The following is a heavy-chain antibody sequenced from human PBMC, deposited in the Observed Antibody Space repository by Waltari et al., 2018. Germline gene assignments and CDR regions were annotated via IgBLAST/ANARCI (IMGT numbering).Heavy chain of an antibody. Sequence: EVQLVESGGGLVHPGGSLRLSCAASGITFSSYAMSWVRQAPGKGLEWVSAIRGSGGSTYYADSVKGRFTVSRDNSKNTLYLQMNSLRAEDTAVYYCAKDTIRGVIVKLDYWGQGTLVSVSS. D-gene: IGHD3-16*02. CDR3: AKDTIRGVIVKLDY. V-gene: IGHV3-23*04. J-gene: IGHJ4*02. CDR2: IRGSGGST. CDR1: GITFSSYA.